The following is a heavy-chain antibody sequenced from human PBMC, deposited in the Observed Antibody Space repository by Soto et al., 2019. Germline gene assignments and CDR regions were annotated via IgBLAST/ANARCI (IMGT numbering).Heavy chain of an antibody. CDR1: GFKFSDYA. CDR2: ISGSGGVT. Sequence: GWSLRLSCTASGFKFSDYAITWVRQAPGEGLEWVSVISGSGGVTYFADSVKGRFTVSRDNSKNTVFLQLNNVRVEDSAVYFCARVLIHSCGGFDKGGRGTRVTVS. J-gene: IGHJ4*02. D-gene: IGHD2-21*01. V-gene: IGHV3-23*01. CDR3: ARVLIHSCGGFDK.